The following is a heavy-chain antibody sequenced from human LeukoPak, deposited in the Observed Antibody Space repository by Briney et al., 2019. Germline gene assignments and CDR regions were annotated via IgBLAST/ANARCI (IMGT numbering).Heavy chain of an antibody. V-gene: IGHV4-59*08. CDR1: GGSISSFY. D-gene: IGHD3-22*01. CDR3: ARGRYYDSSGYFYFDS. CDR2: IFYSGST. Sequence: TLSLTCTVSGGSISSFYWSWIRQPPGKGLDWIGYIFYSGSTNYTPSLKSRVTISLDTSKDQFSLNLSSVTAADMAVYYCARGRYYDSSGYFYFDSWGRGTLVTVSS. J-gene: IGHJ4*02.